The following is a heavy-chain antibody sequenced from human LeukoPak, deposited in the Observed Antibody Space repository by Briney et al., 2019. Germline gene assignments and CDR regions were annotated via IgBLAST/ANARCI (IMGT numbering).Heavy chain of an antibody. CDR2: IWYDGSNK. CDR1: GFTFSSYA. Sequence: GGSLRLSCAASGFTFSSYAMSWARQAPGKGLEWVAVIWYDGSNKYYADSVKGRFTISRDNSKNTLYLQMNSLRAEDTAVYYCAREGPYYDFWSGSLANYYYGMNVWGQGTTVTVSS. CDR3: AREGPYYDFWSGSLANYYYGMNV. V-gene: IGHV3-33*08. J-gene: IGHJ6*02. D-gene: IGHD3-3*01.